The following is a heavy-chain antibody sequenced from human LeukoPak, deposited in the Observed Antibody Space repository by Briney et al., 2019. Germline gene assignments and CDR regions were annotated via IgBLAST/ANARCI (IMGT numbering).Heavy chain of an antibody. J-gene: IGHJ4*02. D-gene: IGHD1-1*01. CDR3: ARDLELERNRWNYFES. V-gene: IGHV4-59*01. CDR1: GNSISSFF. CDR2: MHYSGDS. Sequence: SETLSLTCTVSGNSISSFFWSWIRQPPGKGLEWIGSMHYSGDSKYNPSLRSRVSLSIDTSKQQFSLRLSSVTAADTAVYYCARDLELERNRWNYFESWGQGALVTVSS.